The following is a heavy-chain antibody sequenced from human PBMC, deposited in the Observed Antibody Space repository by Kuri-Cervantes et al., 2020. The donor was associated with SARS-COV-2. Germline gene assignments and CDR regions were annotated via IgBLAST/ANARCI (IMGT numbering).Heavy chain of an antibody. J-gene: IGHJ5*02. CDR1: GYTFTSYG. V-gene: IGHV1-18*01. CDR2: ISAYNGNT. Sequence: ASVKVSCKASGYTFTSYGISWVRQAPGQGLEWMGWISAYNGNTNYAQKLQGRVTMTTDTSTSTAYMELRSLRSDDTAVYYRARAIAAADPTGWFDPWGQGTLVTVSS. D-gene: IGHD6-13*01. CDR3: ARAIAAADPTGWFDP.